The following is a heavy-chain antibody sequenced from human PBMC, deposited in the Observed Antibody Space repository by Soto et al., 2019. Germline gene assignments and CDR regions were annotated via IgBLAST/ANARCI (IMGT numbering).Heavy chain of an antibody. J-gene: IGHJ5*02. Sequence: EVPLVESGGGLVQPGGSLRLSCAASGFTFSSYSMNWVRQAPGKGLEWVSYISSSSSTIYYTDSVKGRVTISRDNAKNSLDLQMNSLRDEDTAVYYCARENYGDYLNWFDPWGQGTLFTVSS. V-gene: IGHV3-48*02. CDR2: ISSSSSTI. CDR1: GFTFSSYS. D-gene: IGHD4-17*01. CDR3: ARENYGDYLNWFDP.